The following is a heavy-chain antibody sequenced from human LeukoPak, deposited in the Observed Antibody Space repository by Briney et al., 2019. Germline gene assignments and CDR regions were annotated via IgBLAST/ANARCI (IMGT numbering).Heavy chain of an antibody. CDR3: ARFAPGYAFDI. Sequence: PGGSPRLSCAASGFTFTNYEMNWFRQAPGKGLEWVSYITSSGGTIYYADSVKGRFTISRDNAKKSLYLQMNSLRAEDTAVYYCARFAPGYAFDIWGQGTMVTVSS. CDR1: GFTFTNYE. J-gene: IGHJ3*02. CDR2: ITSSGGTI. D-gene: IGHD3-10*01. V-gene: IGHV3-48*03.